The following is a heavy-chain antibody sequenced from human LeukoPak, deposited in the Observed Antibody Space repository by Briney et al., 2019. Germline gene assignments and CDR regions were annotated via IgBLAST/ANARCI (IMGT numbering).Heavy chain of an antibody. CDR3: ARANPPGAFDY. CDR1: GGSISTYY. J-gene: IGHJ4*02. V-gene: IGHV4-4*07. Sequence: SETLSLTCTVSGGSISTYYWSWIRQPAGKGLEWIGRIYNTGTTNRNPSLKSRVTMSVDTSKNQSSLKLSSVTAADTAVYYCARANPPGAFDYWGQGTLVTVSS. CDR2: IYNTGTT.